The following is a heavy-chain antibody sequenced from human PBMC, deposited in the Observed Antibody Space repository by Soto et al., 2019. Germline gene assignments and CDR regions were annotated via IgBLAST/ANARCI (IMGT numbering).Heavy chain of an antibody. V-gene: IGHV1-69*06. CDR1: GGTFSSYA. CDR2: IIPIFGTA. CDR3: ARDGITMIVGPGAFDI. J-gene: IGHJ3*02. Sequence: ASVKVSCKASGGTFSSYAISWVRQAPGQGLEWMGGIIPIFGTANYAQKFQGRVTITADKSTSTAYMELSSLRSEDTAVYYCARDGITMIVGPGAFDIWGPGTMVTVSS. D-gene: IGHD3-22*01.